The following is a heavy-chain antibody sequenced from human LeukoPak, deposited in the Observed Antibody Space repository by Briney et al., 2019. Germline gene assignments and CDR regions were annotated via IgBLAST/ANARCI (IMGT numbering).Heavy chain of an antibody. J-gene: IGHJ4*02. CDR1: GFTFSSYA. CDR3: AKDLAADEWELLRGFDY. Sequence: PGGSLRLSCAASGFTFSSYAMSWVRQAPGKGLEWVSAISGSGGSTYYADSVKGRFTISRDNSKNTLYLQMNSLRAEDTAVYYCAKDLAADEWELLRGFDYWGQGTLVTVSS. V-gene: IGHV3-23*01. D-gene: IGHD1-26*01. CDR2: ISGSGGST.